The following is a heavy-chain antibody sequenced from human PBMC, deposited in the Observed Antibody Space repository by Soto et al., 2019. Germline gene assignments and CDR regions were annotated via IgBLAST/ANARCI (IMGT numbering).Heavy chain of an antibody. CDR1: GYTFSNYG. CDR3: ARDEGIRGLEF. J-gene: IGHJ4*02. Sequence: QVQLVQSGPEVKKPGASVKVSCKASGYTFSNYGISWVRQALGQGLEWMGWISGYNGNTAYARNLQDRVTMTIDAPTTTAYMELRSLRSDDTAVYYCARDEGIRGLEFRGLGTLVTVSS. CDR2: ISGYNGNT. V-gene: IGHV1-18*04. D-gene: IGHD3-10*01.